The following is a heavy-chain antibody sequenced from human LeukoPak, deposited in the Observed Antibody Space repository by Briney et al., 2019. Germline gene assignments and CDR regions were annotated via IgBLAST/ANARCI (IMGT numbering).Heavy chain of an antibody. J-gene: IGHJ4*02. CDR3: AKSCNSGNCYYNY. V-gene: IGHV3-23*01. Sequence: GGSLRLSCAASGFTFSNCAMSWVRQALEKGREWVSGISGSGSSTYYADSVKGRFTISRDNSENTLSLQMNSLRADDTAIYYCAKSCNSGNCYYNYWGQGTLVTVSS. CDR1: GFTFSNCA. CDR2: ISGSGSST. D-gene: IGHD2/OR15-2a*01.